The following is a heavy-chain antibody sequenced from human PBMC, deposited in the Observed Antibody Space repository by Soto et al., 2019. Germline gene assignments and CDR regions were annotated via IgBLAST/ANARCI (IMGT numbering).Heavy chain of an antibody. J-gene: IGHJ4*02. Sequence: GASVKVSCKASGGTFSSYAISWVRQAPGQGLEWMGGIIPIFGTANYAQKFQGRVTITADESTSTAYMELSSLRSEDTAVYYCARDFTYYYDSSGYYRPPAQVVFDYWGQGTLVTVSS. CDR2: IIPIFGTA. CDR3: ARDFTYYYDSSGYYRPPAQVVFDY. CDR1: GGTFSSYA. V-gene: IGHV1-69*13. D-gene: IGHD3-22*01.